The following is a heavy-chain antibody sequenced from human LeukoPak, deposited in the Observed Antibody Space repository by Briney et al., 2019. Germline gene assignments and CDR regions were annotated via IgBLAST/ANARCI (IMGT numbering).Heavy chain of an antibody. V-gene: IGHV1-69*05. CDR2: IIPIFGTA. CDR3: ATDSSGYSPKEYYYYYYMDV. Sequence: SSVKVSCKASGGTFSSYAISWVRQAPGQGLEWMGGIIPIFGTANYAQKFQGRVTITTDESTSTAYMELSSLRSEDTAVYYCATDSSGYSPKEYYYYYYMDVWGKGTTVTASS. J-gene: IGHJ6*03. CDR1: GGTFSSYA. D-gene: IGHD3-22*01.